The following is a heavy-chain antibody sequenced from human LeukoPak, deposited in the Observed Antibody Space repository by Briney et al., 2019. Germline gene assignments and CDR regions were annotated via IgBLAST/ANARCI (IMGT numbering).Heavy chain of an antibody. CDR3: ARRGWFGRQTNWFDP. CDR2: INHSGST. CDR1: GGSFSGYY. J-gene: IGHJ5*02. Sequence: PSETLSLTCAVYGGSFSGYYWSWIRQPPGKGLEWIGEINHSGSTNYNPSLKSRVTISIDTSKNQFSLKLSSVTAADTAVYYCARRGWFGRQTNWFDPWGQGTLVTVSS. V-gene: IGHV4-34*01. D-gene: IGHD3-10*01.